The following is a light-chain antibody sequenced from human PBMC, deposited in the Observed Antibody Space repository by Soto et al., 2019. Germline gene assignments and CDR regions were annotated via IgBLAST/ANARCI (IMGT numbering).Light chain of an antibody. V-gene: IGKV3-15*01. Sequence: EIVMTQSPATLSVSPGERATLSCRASQSFSSNLAWYQQRPGQAPRLLIYGASTRATGIPARFSGSGSGTDFTLTIISRQSEDFGVYYCHQYHKGPLTFGQGTRLEIK. J-gene: IGKJ5*01. CDR3: HQYHKGPLT. CDR2: GAS. CDR1: QSFSSN.